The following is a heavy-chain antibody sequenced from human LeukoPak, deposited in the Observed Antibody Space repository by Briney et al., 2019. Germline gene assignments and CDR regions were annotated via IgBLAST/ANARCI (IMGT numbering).Heavy chain of an antibody. CDR3: AKYYYDSSGYYALFDY. CDR2: INWNGGST. D-gene: IGHD3-22*01. Sequence: GGSLRLSCAASGFTFDDYGMSWVRQAPGKGLEWVSGINWNGGSTGYADSVKGRFTISRDNSKNTLYLQMNSLRAEDTAVYYCAKYYYDSSGYYALFDYWGQGTLVTVSS. V-gene: IGHV3-20*04. J-gene: IGHJ4*02. CDR1: GFTFDDYG.